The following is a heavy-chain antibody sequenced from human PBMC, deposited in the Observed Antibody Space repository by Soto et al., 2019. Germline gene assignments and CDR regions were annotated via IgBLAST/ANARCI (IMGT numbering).Heavy chain of an antibody. V-gene: IGHV4-39*01. CDR1: GGSISSSSYY. J-gene: IGHJ5*02. Sequence: QLQLQESGPGLVKPSETLSRTCTVSGGSISSSSYYWGWIRQPPGKGLEWIGSIYYSGSTYYNPSLKSRVTISVDTSKNQFSLKLSSVTAADTAVYYCASHLPDDYGDGGWFDPWGQGTLVTVSS. D-gene: IGHD4-17*01. CDR2: IYYSGST. CDR3: ASHLPDDYGDGGWFDP.